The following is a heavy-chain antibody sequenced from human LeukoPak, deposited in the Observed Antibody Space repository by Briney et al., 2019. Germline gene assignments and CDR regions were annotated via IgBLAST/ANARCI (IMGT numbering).Heavy chain of an antibody. CDR1: GGSISSYY. V-gene: IGHV4-4*09. CDR2: IYTSGST. Sequence: IPSETLSLTWTVSGGSISSYYWSWIRQPPGKGLEWIGYIYTSGSTNYNPSLKSRVTISVDTFKNQFSLKLSSVTAADTAVYYCARSAVMATINFDYWGQGTLVTVSS. D-gene: IGHD5-24*01. J-gene: IGHJ4*02. CDR3: ARSAVMATINFDY.